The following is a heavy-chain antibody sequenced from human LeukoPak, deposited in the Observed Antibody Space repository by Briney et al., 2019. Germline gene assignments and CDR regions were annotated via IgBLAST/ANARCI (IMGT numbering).Heavy chain of an antibody. CDR1: GGTFSSYA. D-gene: IGHD4-23*01. CDR3: ARGRSYGGNSHFDY. CDR2: IIPIFGIA. V-gene: IGHV1-69*04. Sequence: SVKVSCKASGGTFSSYAISWVRRAPGQGLEWMGRIIPIFGIANYAQKFQGRVTITADKSTSTAYMELSSLRSEDTAVYYCARGRSYGGNSHFDYWGQGTLVTVSS. J-gene: IGHJ4*02.